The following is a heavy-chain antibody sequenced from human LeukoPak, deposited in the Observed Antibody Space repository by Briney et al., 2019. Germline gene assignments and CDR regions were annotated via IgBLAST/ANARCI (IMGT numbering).Heavy chain of an antibody. CDR3: ARGHPTIAAAGPFDY. D-gene: IGHD6-13*01. J-gene: IGHJ4*01. Sequence: GGSLRLSCAASGFTFSSYAMHWVRQAPGKGLEWVAVISYDGSNKYYADSVKGRFTISRDNSKNTLYLQMNSLRAEDTAVYYCARGHPTIAAAGPFDYWGQGTLVTVSS. CDR2: ISYDGSNK. V-gene: IGHV3-30-3*01. CDR1: GFTFSSYA.